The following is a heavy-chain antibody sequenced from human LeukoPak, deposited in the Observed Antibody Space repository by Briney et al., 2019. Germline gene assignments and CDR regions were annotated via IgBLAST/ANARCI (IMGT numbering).Heavy chain of an antibody. J-gene: IGHJ5*02. CDR3: ATMLSYDFWSLVGVSVP. V-gene: IGHV1-69-2*01. Sequence: GATVKISCKVSGYTFTDYYMHWVHQAPGKGLEWMGLVDPEDGETIYAEKFQGRVTITADTSTDTAYMELSSLRSEDTAVYYCATMLSYDFWSLVGVSVPWGQGTLVTVSS. CDR2: VDPEDGET. D-gene: IGHD3-3*01. CDR1: GYTFTDYY.